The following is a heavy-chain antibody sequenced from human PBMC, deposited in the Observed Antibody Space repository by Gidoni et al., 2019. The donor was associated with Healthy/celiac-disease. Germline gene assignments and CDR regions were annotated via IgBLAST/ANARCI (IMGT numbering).Heavy chain of an antibody. CDR3: ARDGEWSNTTNYYDALDI. CDR2: INQDGNVK. CDR1: GFTFSRYW. D-gene: IGHD1-1*01. Sequence: EVQLVESGGGLVQPEGSLVLYCAAAGFTFSRYWMVWVRQAPGKGLEWVANINQDGNVKNHMDSVKGRFTISRDNARNLLYLQMNSLTPVDTAMYYCARDGEWSNTTNYYDALDIWGQGTMVTVSS. V-gene: IGHV3-7*01. J-gene: IGHJ3*02.